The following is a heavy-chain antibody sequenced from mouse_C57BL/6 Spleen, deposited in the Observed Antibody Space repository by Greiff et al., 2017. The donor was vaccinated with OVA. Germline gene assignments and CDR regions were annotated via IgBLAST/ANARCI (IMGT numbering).Heavy chain of an antibody. Sequence: EVMLVESGGDLVKPGGSLKLSCAASGFTFSSYGMSWVRQTPDKRLEWVATISSGGSYTYYPDSVKGRFTISRDNAKNTLYLQMSSLKSEDTAMYYCARWDYDAMDYWGQGTSVTVSS. CDR3: ARWDYDAMDY. V-gene: IGHV5-6*01. CDR1: GFTFSSYG. J-gene: IGHJ4*01. CDR2: ISSGGSYT.